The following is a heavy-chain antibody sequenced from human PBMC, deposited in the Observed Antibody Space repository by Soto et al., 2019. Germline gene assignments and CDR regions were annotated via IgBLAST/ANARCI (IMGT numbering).Heavy chain of an antibody. Sequence: GGSLRLSCAASGFTFSSYWMSWVRQAPGKGLEWVANIKQDGSEKYYVDSVKGRFTISRDNAKNSLYLQMNSLRAEDTAVYYCAREEGYCSSTSCYSAYGMDVWGQGTTVTVS. CDR1: GFTFSSYW. CDR3: AREEGYCSSTSCYSAYGMDV. D-gene: IGHD2-2*02. CDR2: IKQDGSEK. J-gene: IGHJ6*02. V-gene: IGHV3-7*03.